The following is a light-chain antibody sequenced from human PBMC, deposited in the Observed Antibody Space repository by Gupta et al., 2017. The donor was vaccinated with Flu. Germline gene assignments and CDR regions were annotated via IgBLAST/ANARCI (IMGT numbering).Light chain of an antibody. V-gene: IGLV1-40*01. CDR3: QSYDSSLSRV. CDR2: GNT. Sequence: QSLLTQPPSVSADPRQTVTLSCTGVRSSVGATSDVNWYQLLPGTPPKLLIFGNTNRPSGVPDRFSGSRSDTSASLAITGLQAADEADYYCQSYDSSLSRVFGGGTKLTVL. J-gene: IGLJ2*01. CDR1: RSSVGATSD.